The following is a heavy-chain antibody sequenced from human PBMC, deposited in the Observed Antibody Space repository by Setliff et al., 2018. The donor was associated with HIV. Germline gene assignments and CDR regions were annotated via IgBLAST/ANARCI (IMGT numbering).Heavy chain of an antibody. CDR3: TPIQYYTDHCPDS. V-gene: IGHV3-20*04. CDR1: GFTVDNYG. Sequence: PGGSLRLSCAASGFTVDNYGMSWVRQSPGKGLEWVSTINWNGVTTYYADSVKGRFTISRDNAKNSLYLQMNSLRVEEDTALYYCTPIQYYTDHCPDSWGQGTLVTVSS. D-gene: IGHD3-3*01. CDR2: INWNGVTT. J-gene: IGHJ5*01.